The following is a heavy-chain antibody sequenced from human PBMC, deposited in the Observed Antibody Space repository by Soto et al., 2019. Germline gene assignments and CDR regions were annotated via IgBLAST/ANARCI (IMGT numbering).Heavy chain of an antibody. V-gene: IGHV3-23*01. CDR2: ISGSGGGT. Sequence: EVQLLEAGGRLVQPGGSLRLSCAASGFTFSTYAMSWVRQAPGKGLEWVSAISGSGGGTYYADSVKGRFTISRDNSKNTLYLQMISLRAEDTAVYYCANYFDSSGYEHWGQGTLVTVSS. CDR3: ANYFDSSGYEH. D-gene: IGHD3-22*01. CDR1: GFTFSTYA. J-gene: IGHJ1*01.